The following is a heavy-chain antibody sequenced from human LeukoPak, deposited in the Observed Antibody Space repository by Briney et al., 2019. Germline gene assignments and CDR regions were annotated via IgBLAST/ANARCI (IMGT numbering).Heavy chain of an antibody. J-gene: IGHJ5*02. V-gene: IGHV1-2*02. CDR2: INPSSGGT. CDR3: AREVVPAADGGSWFDP. D-gene: IGHD2-2*01. Sequence: ASVKVSCKASGYTFTDYYMHWVRQAPGQGLEWMGWINPSSGGTNYAQKLQGRVTMTTDTSTSTAYMELRSLRSDDTAVYYCAREVVPAADGGSWFDPWGQGTLVTVSS. CDR1: GYTFTDYY.